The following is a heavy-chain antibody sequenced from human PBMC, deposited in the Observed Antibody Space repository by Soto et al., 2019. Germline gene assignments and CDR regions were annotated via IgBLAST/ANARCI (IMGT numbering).Heavy chain of an antibody. V-gene: IGHV1-24*01. CDR2: FDPEDGET. CDR1: GYTLTELS. J-gene: IGHJ3*02. D-gene: IGHD3-22*01. CDR3: ATELYYYDSSGPLRAFDI. Sequence: EASVKVSCKVSGYTLTELSMHWVRQAPGKGLEWMGGFDPEDGETIYAQKFQGRVTMTEDTSTDTAYMELSSLRSEDTAVYYCATELYYYDSSGPLRAFDIWGQGTMVTVSS.